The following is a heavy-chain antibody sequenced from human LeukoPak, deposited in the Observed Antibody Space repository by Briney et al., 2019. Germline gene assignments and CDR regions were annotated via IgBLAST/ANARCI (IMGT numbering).Heavy chain of an antibody. CDR2: INPNSGGT. Sequence: ASVKVSCKASGYTFTGYYMHWVRRAPGQGLEWMGWINPNSGGTNYAQKFQGRVTMTRDTSISTAYMELSRLRSDDTAVYYCARGGSLRFLEWLFDYWGQGTLVTVSS. J-gene: IGHJ4*02. CDR3: ARGGSLRFLEWLFDY. V-gene: IGHV1-2*02. D-gene: IGHD3-3*01. CDR1: GYTFTGYY.